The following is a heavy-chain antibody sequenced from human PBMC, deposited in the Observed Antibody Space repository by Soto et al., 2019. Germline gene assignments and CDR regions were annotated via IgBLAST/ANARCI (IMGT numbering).Heavy chain of an antibody. J-gene: IGHJ4*02. CDR3: TRGKRSTSTGTGPF. D-gene: IGHD1-1*01. V-gene: IGHV3-74*01. Sequence: GGSLRLSCAASGFTFSMYWMHWVRQVPGKGPEWVSRINDDGISTNYADSVKGRFTISRDNAKNTLYLQMNALRVEDTAVYYCTRGKRSTSTGTGPFWCQANLLTLSS. CDR1: GFTFSMYW. CDR2: INDDGIST.